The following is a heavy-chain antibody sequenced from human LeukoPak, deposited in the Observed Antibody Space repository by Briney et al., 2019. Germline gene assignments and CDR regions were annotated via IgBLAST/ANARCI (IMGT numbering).Heavy chain of an antibody. Sequence: GGSLRLSCAASGFDFSGFYMHWVRQASGRGLEWVGLIRSKPSSYTTVYAASVKGRFTISRDDSKNTAYLQMNSLKADDTAVYYCTRQDCSGGTCSNVDYRGQGTLVTVSS. CDR1: GFDFSGFY. CDR2: IRSKPSSYTT. D-gene: IGHD2-15*01. CDR3: TRQDCSGGTCSNVDY. V-gene: IGHV3-73*01. J-gene: IGHJ4*02.